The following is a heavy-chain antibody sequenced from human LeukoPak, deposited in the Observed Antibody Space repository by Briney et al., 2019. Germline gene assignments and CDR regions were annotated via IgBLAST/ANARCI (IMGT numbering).Heavy chain of an antibody. CDR2: INHSGST. Sequence: PSETLSLTCTVSGGSISNYYWSWIRQPPGKGLEWIGEINHSGSTNYNPSLKSRVTISVDTSKNQFSLKLSSVTAADTAVYYCARGFSLTNGDWFDPWGQGTLVTVSS. J-gene: IGHJ5*02. D-gene: IGHD2-8*01. V-gene: IGHV4-34*01. CDR3: ARGFSLTNGDWFDP. CDR1: GGSISNYY.